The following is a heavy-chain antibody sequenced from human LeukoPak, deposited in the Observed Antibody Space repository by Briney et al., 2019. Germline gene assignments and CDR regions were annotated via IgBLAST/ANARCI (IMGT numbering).Heavy chain of an antibody. D-gene: IGHD3-10*01. CDR3: AKTDGYYGSGSQISGIDY. Sequence: GGSLRLSCAASGFTFSSYGMHWVRQAPGKGLEWVAFIRYDGSNKYYADSVKGRFTISRDNSKNTLYLQMNSLRAEDTAVYYCAKTDGYYGSGSQISGIDYWGQGTLVTVSS. J-gene: IGHJ4*02. V-gene: IGHV3-30*02. CDR2: IRYDGSNK. CDR1: GFTFSSYG.